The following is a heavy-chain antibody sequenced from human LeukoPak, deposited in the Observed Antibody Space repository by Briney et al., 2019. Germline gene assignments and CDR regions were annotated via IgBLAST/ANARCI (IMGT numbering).Heavy chain of an antibody. V-gene: IGHV1-24*01. J-gene: IGHJ4*02. CDR2: FDPEHGEM. D-gene: IGHD3-9*01. CDR1: GDTLTELS. Sequence: ASVTVSCKVSGDTLTELSTHWVRQAPGKGLEWMGGFDPEHGEMIYAQKLQGRVTMTEDRSTDTAYTELSSLRSEDTAVYYCATGGPWDLLKYWGQGTLVTVSS. CDR3: ATGGPWDLLKY.